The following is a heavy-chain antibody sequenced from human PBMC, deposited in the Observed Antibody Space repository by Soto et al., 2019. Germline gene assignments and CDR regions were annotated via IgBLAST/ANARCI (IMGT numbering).Heavy chain of an antibody. J-gene: IGHJ6*02. D-gene: IGHD2-2*01. CDR2: ISYDGSNK. V-gene: IGHV3-30-3*01. CDR3: ARDIRVSNIVVVPAAPGEDYYYGMDV. Sequence: GGSLRLSCAASGFTFSSYAMHWVRQAPGKGLEWVAVISYDGSNKYYADSVKGRFTISRDNSKNTLYLQMNSLRAEDTAVYYCARDIRVSNIVVVPAAPGEDYYYGMDVWGQGTTVTVSS. CDR1: GFTFSSYA.